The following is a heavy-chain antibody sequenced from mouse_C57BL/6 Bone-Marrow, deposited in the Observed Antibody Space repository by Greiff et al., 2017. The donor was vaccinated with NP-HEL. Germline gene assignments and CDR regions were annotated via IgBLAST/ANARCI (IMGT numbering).Heavy chain of an antibody. CDR3: ARWGFYDYGDWFAY. D-gene: IGHD2-4*01. CDR2: FTMYSDAT. CDR1: YFAFMASA. Sequence: LKESGAELVRPGSSVKLSCKDSYFAFMASAMHWVKQRPGHGLEWIGSFTMYSDATEYSENFKGKATLTANTSSSTAYMELSSLTSEDSAVYYCARWGFYDYGDWFAYWGQGTLVTVSA. J-gene: IGHJ3*01. V-gene: IGHV1-49*01.